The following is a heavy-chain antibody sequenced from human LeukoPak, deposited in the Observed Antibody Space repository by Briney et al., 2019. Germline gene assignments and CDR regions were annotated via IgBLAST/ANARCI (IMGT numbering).Heavy chain of an antibody. CDR3: ARCTRTAMVTHYYGMDV. J-gene: IGHJ6*04. D-gene: IGHD5-18*01. CDR1: GFTFSSYW. CDR2: IKQDGSEK. Sequence: GGSLRLSCAASGFTFSSYWMSWVRQAPGKGLEWVANIKQDGSEKYYVDSVKGRFTISRDNAKNSLYLQMNSLRAGDTAVYYCARCTRTAMVTHYYGMDVWGKGTTVTVSS. V-gene: IGHV3-7*03.